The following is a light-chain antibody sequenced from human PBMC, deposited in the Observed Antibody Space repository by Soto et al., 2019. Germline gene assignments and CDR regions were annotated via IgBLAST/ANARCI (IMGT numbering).Light chain of an antibody. Sequence: DIQMTQSPSSLSASVGDRVTITCRASQRISRYLNWYQQNPGKPPKLLIFAASSLQSGVPSRFSGSGSGTDFTLTISRLQPEDFATYYCQQSYINTLTFGGGTKVEI. CDR3: QQSYINTLT. CDR1: QRISRY. J-gene: IGKJ4*01. V-gene: IGKV1-39*01. CDR2: AAS.